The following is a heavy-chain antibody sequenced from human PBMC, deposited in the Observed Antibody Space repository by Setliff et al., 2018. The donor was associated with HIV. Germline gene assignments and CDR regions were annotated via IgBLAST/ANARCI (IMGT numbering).Heavy chain of an antibody. V-gene: IGHV5-51*01. CDR3: TRRRRAPGIEDLEAY. J-gene: IGHJ4*02. Sequence: GESLKISCTASGYSFNNYWIGWVRQMPGRGLEWIGVIYPGDSDTRYSPSFQGQVTISADRSITTAYLQWDSLKASDTAIYYCTRRRRAPGIEDLEAYWGQGTLVTVSS. D-gene: IGHD1-26*01. CDR2: IYPGDSDT. CDR1: GYSFNNYW.